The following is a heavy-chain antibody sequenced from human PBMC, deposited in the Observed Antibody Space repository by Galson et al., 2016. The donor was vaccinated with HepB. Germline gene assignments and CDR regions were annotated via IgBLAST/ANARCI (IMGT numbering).Heavy chain of an antibody. Sequence: CAISGDSVSGSNVAWTWIRQSPSRGLEWLGRTYYRSRWRYDYAASVSGRISITADASENQFTLHLSSVSPEDTAIYYCARLIPDWNYGMDFWGQGSLITVS. CDR3: ARLIPDWNYGMDF. CDR2: TYYRSRWRY. J-gene: IGHJ4*02. CDR1: GDSVSGSNVA. V-gene: IGHV6-1*01. D-gene: IGHD1-7*01.